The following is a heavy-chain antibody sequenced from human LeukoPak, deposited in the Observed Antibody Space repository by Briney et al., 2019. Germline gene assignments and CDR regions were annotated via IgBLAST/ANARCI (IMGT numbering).Heavy chain of an antibody. CDR1: GFTFSNYA. CDR3: SRAGDYGSGSFRWRHFDY. V-gene: IGHV3-30-3*01. Sequence: PGGSLRLSCAASGFTFSNYALHWVRQAPDKGLEWVALISYDGGNKDYADSVKGRFTISRDSSKNTLYLQINSLRTEDTAVYYCSRAGDYGSGSFRWRHFDYWGQGTLVTVSS. CDR2: ISYDGGNK. D-gene: IGHD3-10*01. J-gene: IGHJ4*02.